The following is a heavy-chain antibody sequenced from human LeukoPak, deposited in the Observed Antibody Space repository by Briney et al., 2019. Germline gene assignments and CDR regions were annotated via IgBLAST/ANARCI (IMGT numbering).Heavy chain of an antibody. J-gene: IGHJ4*02. V-gene: IGHV3-23*01. CDR3: AKEQSSSGFFDY. CDR1: GFTFSSYA. Sequence: GGSLRLSCAASGFTFSSYAMSWVRQAPGKGLEWVSAISGRGDRTHYADSVKGRFTISRDNSKNTLYLQMNGLRAEDTAVYYCAKEQSSSGFFDYWGQGTLVTVSS. D-gene: IGHD6-6*01. CDR2: ISGRGDRT.